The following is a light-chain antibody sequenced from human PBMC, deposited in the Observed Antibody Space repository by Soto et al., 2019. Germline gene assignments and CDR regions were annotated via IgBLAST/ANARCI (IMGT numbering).Light chain of an antibody. Sequence: EILLAQSPATLSLSPGERATLSCKASQDVSIFLAWYQQKPGQAPRLLIHDASNRATGVPARFSGSGSGADVTLTISSLEPEDFAIYYCQQRNTWPPVTFGQGTRLEIK. V-gene: IGKV3-11*01. CDR3: QQRNTWPPVT. CDR2: DAS. CDR1: QDVSIF. J-gene: IGKJ5*01.